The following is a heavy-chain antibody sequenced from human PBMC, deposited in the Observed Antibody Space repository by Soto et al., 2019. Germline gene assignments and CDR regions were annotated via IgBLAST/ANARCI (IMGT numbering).Heavy chain of an antibody. D-gene: IGHD1-1*01. CDR1: GGSFRGYY. Sequence: SETLSLTCAVYGGSFRGYYWSWIRQPPGKGLEWIGEINQSGSNNCNPALKSRVTISVDSSKNQFSLSLNSVTAADTAVYYCVRGGYWTFDYWGQGIQLTVSS. V-gene: IGHV4-34*01. J-gene: IGHJ4*02. CDR3: VRGGYWTFDY. CDR2: INQSGSN.